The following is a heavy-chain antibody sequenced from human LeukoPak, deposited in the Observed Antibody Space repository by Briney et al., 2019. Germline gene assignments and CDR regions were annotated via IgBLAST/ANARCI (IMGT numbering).Heavy chain of an antibody. D-gene: IGHD2/OR15-2a*01. CDR1: GYTFTSYG. V-gene: IGHV1-18*01. Sequence: ASVKVSCKASGYTFTSYGISWVRQAPGQGLEWMGWISAYNGNTNYAQKLQGRVTMTTDTSTSTAYMELSSLRSEDTAVYYCAKISENDAFDIWGQGTWSPSLQ. CDR2: ISAYNGNT. J-gene: IGHJ3*02. CDR3: AKISENDAFDI.